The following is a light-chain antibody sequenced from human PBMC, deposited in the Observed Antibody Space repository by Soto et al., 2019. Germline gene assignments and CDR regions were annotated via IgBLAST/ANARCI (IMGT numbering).Light chain of an antibody. CDR1: QSVAGN. Sequence: EIGMTQSPATLSVSPGERATLSCRASQSVAGNLAWYQQKPGHAPRVVIYGASTRAPGIPARFSGSGSGTEFTLTISSMQSEDFAIYHCQQYNDWPPTLGGGTKVDIK. J-gene: IGKJ4*01. CDR3: QQYNDWPPT. V-gene: IGKV3-15*01. CDR2: GAS.